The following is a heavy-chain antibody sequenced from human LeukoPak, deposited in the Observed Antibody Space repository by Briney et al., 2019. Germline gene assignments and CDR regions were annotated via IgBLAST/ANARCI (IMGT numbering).Heavy chain of an antibody. CDR2: IYYNGNT. D-gene: IGHD4-17*01. CDR1: GYSISNGYW. V-gene: IGHV4-38-2*01. J-gene: IGHJ4*02. Sequence: SETLSLTCAVSGYSISNGYWWAWVRQPPGKGLEWIGSIYYNGNTYYNPSLKSRVAISVDTSKSHFSLRLTSVTAADTAVYYCARQETVTLPGDYWGQGTLVTVSS. CDR3: ARQETVTLPGDY.